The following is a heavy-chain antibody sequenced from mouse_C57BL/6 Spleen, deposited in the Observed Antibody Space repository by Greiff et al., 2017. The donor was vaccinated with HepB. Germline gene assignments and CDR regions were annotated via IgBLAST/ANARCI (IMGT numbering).Heavy chain of an antibody. CDR1: GYTFTDYY. D-gene: IGHD1-1*01. J-gene: IGHJ3*01. Sequence: XVQLQQSGPELVKPGASVKISCKASGYTFTDYYMNWVKQSHGKSLEWIGDINPNNGGTSYNQKFKGKATLTVDKSSSTAYMELRILTSEDSAVYYCATTVEAWFAYWGQGTLVTVSA. CDR2: INPNNGGT. CDR3: ATTVEAWFAY. V-gene: IGHV1-26*01.